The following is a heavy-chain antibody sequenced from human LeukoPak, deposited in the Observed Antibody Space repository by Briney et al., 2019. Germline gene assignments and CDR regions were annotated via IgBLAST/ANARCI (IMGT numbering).Heavy chain of an antibody. J-gene: IGHJ4*02. CDR3: ARYDSSGYYYYFDY. V-gene: IGHV3-30*01. CDR1: GFTFSSYA. Sequence: GGSLRLSCAASGFTFSSYARHWVRQAPGKGLEWVAVISYDGSNKYYADSVKGRFTISRDNSKNTLYLQMNSLRAEDTAVYYCARYDSSGYYYYFDYWGQGTLVTVSS. D-gene: IGHD3-22*01. CDR2: ISYDGSNK.